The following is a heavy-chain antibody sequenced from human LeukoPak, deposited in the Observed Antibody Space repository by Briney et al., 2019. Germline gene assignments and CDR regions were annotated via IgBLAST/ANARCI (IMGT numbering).Heavy chain of an antibody. CDR3: ARVTYDSSGKDY. J-gene: IGHJ4*02. D-gene: IGHD3-22*01. CDR1: GGSISSYY. CDR2: IYYSGST. V-gene: IGHV4-59*08. Sequence: SETLSLTCTVSGGSISSYYWSWIRQPPGKGLEWIGYIYYSGSTNYNPSLKSRVTISVDTSKNQFSLKLSSVTAADTAVYYCARVTYDSSGKDYWGQGTLITVSS.